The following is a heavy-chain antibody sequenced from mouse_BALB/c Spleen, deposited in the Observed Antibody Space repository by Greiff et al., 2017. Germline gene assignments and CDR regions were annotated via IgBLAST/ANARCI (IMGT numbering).Heavy chain of an antibody. CDR2: IWSGGST. Sequence: VKLKQSGPGLVQPSQSLSITCTVSGFSLTSYGVHWVRQSPGKGLEWLGVIWSGGSTDDNAAFISRLSNSKDNSKSQVFFKMNSLQANDTAIYYCARNGLRYYYAMDYWGQGTSVTVSS. D-gene: IGHD1-1*01. CDR3: ARNGLRYYYAMDY. J-gene: IGHJ4*01. CDR1: GFSLTSYG. V-gene: IGHV2-2*02.